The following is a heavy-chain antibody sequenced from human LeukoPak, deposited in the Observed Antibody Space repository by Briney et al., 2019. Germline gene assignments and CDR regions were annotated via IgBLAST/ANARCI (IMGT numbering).Heavy chain of an antibody. CDR3: ARAGKWLVIYFGY. Sequence: GGSLRLSCAASGFTFSSYWMSWVRQAPGKGLEWVANIKQDGSEKYYVDSVKGRFTISRDNAKNSLYLQMNSLRAEDTAVYYCARAGKWLVIYFGYWGQGTLVTVSS. V-gene: IGHV3-7*01. D-gene: IGHD6-19*01. CDR1: GFTFSSYW. J-gene: IGHJ4*02. CDR2: IKQDGSEK.